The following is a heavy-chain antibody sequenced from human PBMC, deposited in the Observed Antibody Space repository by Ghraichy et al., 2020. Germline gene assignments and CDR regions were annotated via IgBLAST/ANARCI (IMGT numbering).Heavy chain of an antibody. V-gene: IGHV4-38-2*02. CDR1: GYSISSGYY. J-gene: IGHJ4*02. D-gene: IGHD6-19*01. Sequence: SETLSLTCTVSGYSISSGYYWGWIREPPGKGLEWIGTIYHSGSTNYNPSLKSRVTISVDTSKNQFSLKLSSVTAADTAVYYCARVVAVGGNDYWGQGTLVTVSS. CDR2: IYHSGST. CDR3: ARVVAVGGNDY.